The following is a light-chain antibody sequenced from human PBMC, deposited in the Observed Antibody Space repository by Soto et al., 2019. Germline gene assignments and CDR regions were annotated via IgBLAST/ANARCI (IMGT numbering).Light chain of an antibody. CDR1: QNISHF. CDR3: QQSYSTPLT. J-gene: IGKJ4*01. CDR2: GTS. Sequence: DIQMTQSPLSLSASVGESVTITCRASQNISHFLNWYQQKPGKPPRLLIFGTSNLQSGVPSRFRGSRSETDFSLTISGLKPEDFSTYICQQSYSTPLTFGGGTKVEIK. V-gene: IGKV1-39*01.